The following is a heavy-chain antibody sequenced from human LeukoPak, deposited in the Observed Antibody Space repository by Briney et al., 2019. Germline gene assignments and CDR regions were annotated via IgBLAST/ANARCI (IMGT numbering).Heavy chain of an antibody. Sequence: KPSETLSLTCAVYGGSFSGYYWSWIRQPPGKGLEWIGEINHSGSTNYNPSLKSRVTISVDTSKNQFSLKLSSVTAADTAVYYCARGGNGYCSSTSCPRKGAFDIWGQGTMVTVSS. D-gene: IGHD2-2*01. CDR1: GGSFSGYY. V-gene: IGHV4-34*01. CDR2: INHSGST. CDR3: ARGGNGYCSSTSCPRKGAFDI. J-gene: IGHJ3*02.